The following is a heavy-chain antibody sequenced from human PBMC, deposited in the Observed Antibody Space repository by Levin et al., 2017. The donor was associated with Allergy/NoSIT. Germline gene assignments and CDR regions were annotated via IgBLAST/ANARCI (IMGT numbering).Heavy chain of an antibody. CDR2: IFYSGST. V-gene: IGHV4-31*03. CDR3: ARENYYDSDGSYSLLYYFDS. Sequence: SETLSLTCTVSGGSMSTAGYYWSWIRQHPGKGLEWIGYIFYSGSTYYNPSLKSRVTISVDTSQNQFSLKLRSVTAADTAVYYCARENYYDSDGSYSLLYYFDSWGQGTLVTVSS. J-gene: IGHJ4*02. CDR1: GGSMSTAGYY. D-gene: IGHD3-22*01.